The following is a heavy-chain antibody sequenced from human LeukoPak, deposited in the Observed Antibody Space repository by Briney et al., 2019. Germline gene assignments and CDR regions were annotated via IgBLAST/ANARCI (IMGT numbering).Heavy chain of an antibody. CDR1: GGSISGSSSY. CDR3: ARGSPYAS. CDR2: IQYTGTT. Sequence: SESLSLTCTVSGGSISGSSSYWGWIRQPPGKGLDYIGSIQYTGTTYYNPSLKSRVTLSVDTSQNQFSLKLTSVTAADTAVYYCARGSPYASWGQGTLVTVSS. J-gene: IGHJ5*02. D-gene: IGHD1-26*01. V-gene: IGHV4-39*01.